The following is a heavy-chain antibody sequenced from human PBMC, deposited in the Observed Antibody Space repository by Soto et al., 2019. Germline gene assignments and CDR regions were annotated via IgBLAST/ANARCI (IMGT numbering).Heavy chain of an antibody. D-gene: IGHD3-3*01. V-gene: IGHV4-39*01. CDR2: IYYSGST. J-gene: IGHJ5*02. CDR3: ARQHPQYYDFWSGYYTPPRWFDP. CDR1: GGSISSSSYY. Sequence: QSQTLSLTCTVSGGSISSSSYYWGWIRQPPGKGLEWIGSIYYSGSTYYNPSLKSRVTISVDPSKNQFSLKLSSVTAADTAVYYCARQHPQYYDFWSGYYTPPRWFDPWGQGTLVTVSS.